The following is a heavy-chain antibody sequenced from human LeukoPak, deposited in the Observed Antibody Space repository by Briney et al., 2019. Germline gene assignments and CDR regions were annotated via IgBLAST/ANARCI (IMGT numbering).Heavy chain of an antibody. J-gene: IGHJ3*02. V-gene: IGHV3-23*01. CDR1: GYTFSSCA. CDR2: ISGSGGST. CDR3: AKVPHYGDYVI. Sequence: GGSLSLSCAASGYTFSSCAMSWVRQAPGKGVEGVSAISGSGGSTYYADSVKGRFTISRDNSKNTLYLQMNSLRAEDTAVYYWAKVPHYGDYVIWGQGTMVTVSS. D-gene: IGHD4-17*01.